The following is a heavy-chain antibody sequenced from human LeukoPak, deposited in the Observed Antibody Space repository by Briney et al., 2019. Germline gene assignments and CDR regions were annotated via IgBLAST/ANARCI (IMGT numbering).Heavy chain of an antibody. CDR1: GFTFSSYA. J-gene: IGHJ4*02. Sequence: EGSLRLSCAASGFTFSSYAMSWVRQAPGKGLEWVSAISGSGGSTYYADSVKGRFTISRDNSKNTLYLQMNSLRAEDTAVYYCAKDLTRIVVVPAATPDGWGQGTLVTVSS. V-gene: IGHV3-23*01. CDR3: AKDLTRIVVVPAATPDG. CDR2: ISGSGGST. D-gene: IGHD2-2*01.